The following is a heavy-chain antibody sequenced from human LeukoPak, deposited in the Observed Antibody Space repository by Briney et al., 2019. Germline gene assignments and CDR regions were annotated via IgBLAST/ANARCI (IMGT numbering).Heavy chain of an antibody. Sequence: GESLKISCKGSGYSFTSYWIGWVRQMPGKGLEWMGIIYPGDSDTRYSPSFQGQVTISADKSISTAYLQWSSLKASDTAMYYCARGGTMVRGVISPLGYWGQGTLVTVFS. CDR3: ARGGTMVRGVISPLGY. V-gene: IGHV5-51*01. CDR2: IYPGDSDT. CDR1: GYSFTSYW. D-gene: IGHD3-10*01. J-gene: IGHJ4*02.